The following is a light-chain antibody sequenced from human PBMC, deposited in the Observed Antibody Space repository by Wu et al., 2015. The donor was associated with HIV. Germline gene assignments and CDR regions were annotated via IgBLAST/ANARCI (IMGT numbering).Light chain of an antibody. V-gene: IGKV3-20*01. CDR3: QQYGSSPSGYRGYS. J-gene: IGKJ2*03. CDR1: QSVSSSY. Sequence: EIVLTQSPGTLSLSPGERATLSCRASQSVSSSYLAWYQQKPGQAPRLLIYGASSRATGIPDRFSGSGSGTDFTLTISRLEPEDFAVYYCQQYGSSPSGYRGYSFGRGTKLEIK. CDR2: GAS.